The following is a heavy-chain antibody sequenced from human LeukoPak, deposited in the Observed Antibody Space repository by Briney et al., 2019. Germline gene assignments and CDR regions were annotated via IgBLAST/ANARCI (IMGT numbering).Heavy chain of an antibody. Sequence: GGSLRLSCAASGFSFSGYGMHWVRQAPGKGLEWVAFIRYDGSNEYYADSVKGRFTISRDNAKNALYLQMNGLRAEDTAVYYCARDRNYYDSRGYHRVDYWGQGTLVTVSS. CDR1: GFSFSGYG. CDR3: ARDRNYYDSRGYHRVDY. J-gene: IGHJ4*02. V-gene: IGHV3-30*02. D-gene: IGHD3-22*01. CDR2: IRYDGSNE.